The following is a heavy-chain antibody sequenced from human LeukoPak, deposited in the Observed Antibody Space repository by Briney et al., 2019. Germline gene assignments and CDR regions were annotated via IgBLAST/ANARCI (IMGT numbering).Heavy chain of an antibody. CDR2: ISWNSGSI. V-gene: IGHV3-9*03. CDR1: GFTFDDYA. D-gene: IGHD3-3*01. CDR3: AKDPHYDFWSGFDY. J-gene: IGHJ4*02. Sequence: GGSLRLSCAASGFTFDDYAMHWVRQAPGKGLEWVSGISWNSGSIGYADSVKGRFTISRDNAKNSLYLQMNSLRAEDMALYYCAKDPHYDFWSGFDYWGQGTLVTVSS.